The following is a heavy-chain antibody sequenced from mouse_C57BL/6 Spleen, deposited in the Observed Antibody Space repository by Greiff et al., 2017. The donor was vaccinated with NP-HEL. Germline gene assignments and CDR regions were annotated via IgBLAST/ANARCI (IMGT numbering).Heavy chain of an antibody. D-gene: IGHD2-3*01. Sequence: QVQLQQSGPELVKPGASVKISCKASGYAFSSSWMNWVKQRPGKGLEWIGRIYPGDGDTNYNGKFKGKATLTADKSSSTAYMQLSSLTSEDSAVYFCARGGWKERYFDVWGTGTTVTVSS. V-gene: IGHV1-82*01. CDR3: ARGGWKERYFDV. CDR1: GYAFSSSW. J-gene: IGHJ1*03. CDR2: IYPGDGDT.